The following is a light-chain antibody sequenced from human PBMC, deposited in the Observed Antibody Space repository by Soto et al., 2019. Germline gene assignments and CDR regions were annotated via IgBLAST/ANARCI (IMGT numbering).Light chain of an antibody. CDR2: GAS. J-gene: IGKJ1*01. V-gene: IGKV3-20*01. Sequence: EIVLTQSPGTLSLSPGERATLSCWASQSVGSYLAWYQQKSGQAPRLLIYGASNRATGIPDRFSGSGSGTDFTLTISSLEAEDFAVYYCQHYAGPPPWTFGQGTKVEIK. CDR3: QHYAGPPPWT. CDR1: QSVGSY.